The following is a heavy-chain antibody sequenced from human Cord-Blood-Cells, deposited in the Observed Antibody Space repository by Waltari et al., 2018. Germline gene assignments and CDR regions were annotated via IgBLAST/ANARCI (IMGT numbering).Heavy chain of an antibody. CDR2: ICTAGDT. Sequence: EVQLVESGGGLVQPGGSLRLSCAASGFTFSSYDMHWVRQATGKGLEWVSAICTAGDTYYPGSVKGRFTISRENAKNSLYLQMNSLRAGDTAVYYCARGIGRSDAFDIWGQGTMVTVSS. CDR3: ARGIGRSDAFDI. CDR1: GFTFSSYD. V-gene: IGHV3-13*01. J-gene: IGHJ3*02. D-gene: IGHD1-26*01.